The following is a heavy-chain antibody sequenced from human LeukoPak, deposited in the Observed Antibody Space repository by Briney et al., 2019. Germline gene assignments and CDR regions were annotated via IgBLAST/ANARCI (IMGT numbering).Heavy chain of an antibody. CDR3: AREMGYYDSSAHYYYAMDV. CDR1: GYTFTSYG. Sequence: ASVKVSCKASGYTFTSYGISWVRQAPGQGLEWMGLISAYNGNTKYAQKVQGGVTMATDTSTRTAYMELRSLRSDDTAVYYCAREMGYYDSSAHYYYAMDVWGQGTTVTVSS. V-gene: IGHV1-18*01. CDR2: ISAYNGNT. J-gene: IGHJ6*02. D-gene: IGHD3-22*01.